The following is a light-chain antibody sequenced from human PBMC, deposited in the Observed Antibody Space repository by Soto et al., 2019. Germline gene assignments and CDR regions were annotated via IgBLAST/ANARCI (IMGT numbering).Light chain of an antibody. CDR3: QQRSNWPPGT. V-gene: IGKV3-11*01. CDR2: DAS. Sequence: EIVLTQSPATLSLSPGERATLSCRASQSVSSYLAWYQQKPGQAPRLLIYDASTRATGIPARFSGSGSGTDFTLTISSLEPEDFAVYYCQQRSNWPPGTFGRGTKVEIK. CDR1: QSVSSY. J-gene: IGKJ4*02.